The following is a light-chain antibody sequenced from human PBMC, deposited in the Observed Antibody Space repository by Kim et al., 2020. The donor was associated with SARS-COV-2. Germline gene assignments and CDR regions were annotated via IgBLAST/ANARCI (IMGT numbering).Light chain of an antibody. J-gene: IGKJ2*01. CDR1: ESGSSSY. CDR2: GAS. V-gene: IGKV3-20*01. CDR3: QQYGSSPYT. Sequence: LAPGERAPLSCKASESGSSSYLAWYQQKPGQAPRLLICGASSRATGIPDRFSGSGSGTDFTLTISRLEPEDFAVYYCQQYGSSPYTFGQGNKLEI.